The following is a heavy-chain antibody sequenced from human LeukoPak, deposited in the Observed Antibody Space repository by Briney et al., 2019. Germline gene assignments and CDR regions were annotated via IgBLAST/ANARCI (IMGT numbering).Heavy chain of an antibody. CDR3: AKDVGGVVAPRGFDP. J-gene: IGHJ5*02. CDR2: IYYSGTT. V-gene: IGHV4-59*12. Sequence: SETLSLTCTVSGVSISTYYWSWLRQPPGKGLEWLGYIYYSGTTKYNPSLESRVTISVDTSKNQFSLKMSSVTAADTAVYYCAKDVGGVVAPRGFDPWGQGTLVIVSS. D-gene: IGHD3-3*01. CDR1: GVSISTYY.